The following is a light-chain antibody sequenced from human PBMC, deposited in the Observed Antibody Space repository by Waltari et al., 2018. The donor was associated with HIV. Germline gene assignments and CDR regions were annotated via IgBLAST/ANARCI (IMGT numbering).Light chain of an antibody. CDR2: STH. Sequence: QTVVTQEPSFSVSPGGTVTLTCGLSSGSVPPSYYPSWSPQTPDQAPRTLIYSTHTRSSGVPDRFSGSILGNKAALTITGAQADDESDYYCVLYMGSGSCMFGGGTKLTVL. J-gene: IGLJ3*02. CDR1: SGSVPPSYY. CDR3: VLYMGSGSCM. V-gene: IGLV8-61*01.